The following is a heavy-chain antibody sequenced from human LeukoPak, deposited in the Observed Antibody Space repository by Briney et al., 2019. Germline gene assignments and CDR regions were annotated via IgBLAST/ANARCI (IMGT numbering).Heavy chain of an antibody. D-gene: IGHD2-2*01. CDR1: GFTFSSYS. CDR3: ANYCSSTSCYEDY. Sequence: GGSLRLSRAASGFTFSSYSMNWVRQAPGKGLEWVSSISSSSSYIYNAHSVKGRFTIPRDNHKNSLYLQMNSLRAEDTAVYYCANYCSSTSCYEDYWGQGTLVTVSS. CDR2: ISSSSSYI. J-gene: IGHJ4*02. V-gene: IGHV3-21*01.